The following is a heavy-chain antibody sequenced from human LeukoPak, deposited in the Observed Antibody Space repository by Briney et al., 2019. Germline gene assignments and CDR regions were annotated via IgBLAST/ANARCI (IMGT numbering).Heavy chain of an antibody. CDR1: GGSISSGGYS. Sequence: PSETLSLTCAVSGGSISSGGYSWSWLRQPPGKGLEWIGYIYYSGSTNYNPSLKSRVTISVDTSKNQFSLKLSSVTAADTAMYYCARLGTYGVAFDIWGQGTMVTVSS. CDR2: IYYSGST. V-gene: IGHV4-61*08. D-gene: IGHD4-17*01. CDR3: ARLGTYGVAFDI. J-gene: IGHJ3*02.